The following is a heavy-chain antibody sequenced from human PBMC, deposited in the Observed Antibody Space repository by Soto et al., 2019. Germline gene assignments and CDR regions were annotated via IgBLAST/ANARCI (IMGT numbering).Heavy chain of an antibody. CDR3: ARAINSIVVVPAAPYYYYGMDV. V-gene: IGHV1-2*04. Sequence: QVQLVQSGAEVKKPGASVKVSCKASGYTFTGYYMHWVRQAHGQGLEWMGWINPNSGGTNYAQKFQGWVTMTRDTSICTAYMELSRLRSDDTAVYYCARAINSIVVVPAAPYYYYGMDVWGQATTVTVSS. CDR2: INPNSGGT. J-gene: IGHJ6*02. D-gene: IGHD2-2*01. CDR1: GYTFTGYY.